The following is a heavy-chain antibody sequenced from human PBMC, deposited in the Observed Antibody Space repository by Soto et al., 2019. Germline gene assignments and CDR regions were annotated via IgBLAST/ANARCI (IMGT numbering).Heavy chain of an antibody. CDR2: ILVDGRT. V-gene: IGHV3-23*01. Sequence: EGSLRLSCAASGFIRSSNDMSWVRQAPGKGLEWVSTILVDGRTFYVDSVKGRFTISRDSSQNTVYLQMNSLTAGDTALYYCAKATATGGGAFDICGQGTMVTVSS. CDR3: AKATATGGGAFDI. J-gene: IGHJ3*02. D-gene: IGHD2-8*02. CDR1: GFIRSSND.